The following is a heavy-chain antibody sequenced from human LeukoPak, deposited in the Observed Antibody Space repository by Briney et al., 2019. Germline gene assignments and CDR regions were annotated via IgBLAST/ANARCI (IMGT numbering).Heavy chain of an antibody. J-gene: IGHJ1*01. D-gene: IGHD3-3*01. V-gene: IGHV3-23*01. Sequence: GGSLRLSCAASGFTFSSYAMSWVRQAPGKGLEWVSAISGSGGSTYYADSVKGRFTISRDNSKNTLYLQMNSLRAEETAVYYCAKEYYDFWSGYSEVYFQHWGQGTLVTVSS. CDR1: GFTFSSYA. CDR3: AKEYYDFWSGYSEVYFQH. CDR2: ISGSGGST.